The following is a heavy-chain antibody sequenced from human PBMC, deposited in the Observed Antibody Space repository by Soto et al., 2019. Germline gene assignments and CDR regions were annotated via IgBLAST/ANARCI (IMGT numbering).Heavy chain of an antibody. V-gene: IGHV3-30*03. J-gene: IGHJ4*02. CDR1: GFSFNYYA. D-gene: IGHD3-22*01. CDR3: SRGTYYPQSSGLHADY. CDR2: ISSDGHHQ. Sequence: GGSRRLSCATSGFSFNYYAMYWVRQAPGQGLEWVAIISSDGHHQFYLDNLRGRFTVSRDNSKNTLYLQMNSLRPEDTAVYYCSRGTYYPQSSGLHADYWGPGTVVTVSS.